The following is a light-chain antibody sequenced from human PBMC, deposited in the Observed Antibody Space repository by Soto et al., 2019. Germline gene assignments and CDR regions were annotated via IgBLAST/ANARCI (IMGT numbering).Light chain of an antibody. CDR2: DAS. V-gene: IGKV1-5*01. Sequence: DIQMTQSPPTLSASVGDRVTITCRASQRISRGLAWHQQKAGEAPKLLIYDASTLVSGVPSRFSGSGSGTEFTLTISSLQPDDFATYYCQLYNPVTFGQGTKVEIK. CDR3: QLYNPVT. J-gene: IGKJ1*01. CDR1: QRISRG.